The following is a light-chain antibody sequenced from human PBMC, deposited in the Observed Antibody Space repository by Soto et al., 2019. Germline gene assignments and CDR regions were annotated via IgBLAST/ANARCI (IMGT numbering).Light chain of an antibody. V-gene: IGLV1-47*01. CDR1: SSNIGSNY. J-gene: IGLJ1*01. CDR2: RNN. CDR3: AAWDDSLSGQV. Sequence: QSVLTQLPSASGTPGQRVTISCSGSSSNIGSNYVYWYQQLPGTAPKLLIYRNNQRPSGVPDRFSGSKSGTSASLAISGLRSEDEADYYCAAWDDSLSGQVFGTGTKLTVL.